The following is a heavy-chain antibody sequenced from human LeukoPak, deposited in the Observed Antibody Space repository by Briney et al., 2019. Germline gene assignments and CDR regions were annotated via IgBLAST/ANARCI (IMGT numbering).Heavy chain of an antibody. CDR3: ARDYYYDSSGYYYFDY. V-gene: IGHV4-38-2*02. CDR2: IYNSGST. CDR1: GYSISSGYY. Sequence: PSETLSLTCTVSGYSISSGYYWGWIRQPPGKGLEWIGSIYNSGSTNYNPSLKSRVTISVDTSKNQFSLKLSSVTAADTAVYYCARDYYYDSSGYYYFDYWGQGTLVTVSS. J-gene: IGHJ4*02. D-gene: IGHD3-22*01.